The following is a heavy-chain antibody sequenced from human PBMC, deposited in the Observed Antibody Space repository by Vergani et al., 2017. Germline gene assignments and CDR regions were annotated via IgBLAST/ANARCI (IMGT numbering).Heavy chain of an antibody. D-gene: IGHD3-10*01. V-gene: IGHV3-9*01. CDR3: AKDGGSGSYVLDYYYYMDV. J-gene: IGHJ6*03. CDR1: GFTFDDYA. CDR2: ISWNSGSI. Sequence: EVQLVESGGGLVQPGRSLRLSCAASGFTFDDYAMHWVRQAPGKGLEWVSGISWNSGSIGYADSVKGRFTISRDNAKNSLYLQMNSLRAEDTALYYCAKDGGSGSYVLDYYYYMDVWGKGTTVTVSS.